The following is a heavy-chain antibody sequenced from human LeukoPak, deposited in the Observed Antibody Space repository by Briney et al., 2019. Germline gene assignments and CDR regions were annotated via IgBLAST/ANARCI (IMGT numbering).Heavy chain of an antibody. D-gene: IGHD6-13*01. J-gene: IGHJ3*02. CDR2: ISWNSGSI. CDR3: ASLDSSSWYPI. V-gene: IGHV3-9*01. CDR1: GFTFDDYA. Sequence: GGSLRLSCAASGFTFDDYAMHWVRQAPGKGLEWVSGISWNSGSIGYADSVKGRFTISRDNAKNSLYLQMNSLRAEDTALYYCASLDSSSWYPIWGQGTMVTVSS.